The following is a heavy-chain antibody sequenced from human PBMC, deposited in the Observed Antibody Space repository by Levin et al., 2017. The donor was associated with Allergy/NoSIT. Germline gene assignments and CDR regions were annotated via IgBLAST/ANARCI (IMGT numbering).Heavy chain of an antibody. CDR1: GFTFSDYY. D-gene: IGHD2-2*01. V-gene: IGHV3-11*01. CDR3: ASSWARQEVPAATPFDY. Sequence: PGGSLRLSCAASGFTFSDYYMSWIRQAPGKGLEWVSYISSSGSTIYYADSVKGRFTISRDNAKNSLYLQMNSLRAEDTAVYYCASSWARQEVPAATPFDYWGQGTLVTVSS. CDR2: ISSSGSTI. J-gene: IGHJ4*02.